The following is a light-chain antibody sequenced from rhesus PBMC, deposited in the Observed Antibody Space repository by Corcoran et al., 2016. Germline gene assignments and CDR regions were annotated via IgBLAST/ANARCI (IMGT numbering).Light chain of an antibody. CDR3: QQYNSSPYT. V-gene: IGKV1-22*01. CDR1: QRISSW. Sequence: DIQMTQSPSSLSASVGDTVTITCRASQRISSWLAWYQPKPGKAPTLLIYKASSLQSGVPSRFSGSGSGTDCTLTISSLQSEDFATYYCQQYNSSPYTFGQGTKVEI. CDR2: KAS. J-gene: IGKJ2*01.